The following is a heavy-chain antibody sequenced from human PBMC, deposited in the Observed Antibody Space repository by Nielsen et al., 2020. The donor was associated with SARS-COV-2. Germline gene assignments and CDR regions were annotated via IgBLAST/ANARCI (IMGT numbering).Heavy chain of an antibody. CDR3: ARSLTLIGGYYGMDV. J-gene: IGHJ6*02. D-gene: IGHD7-27*01. CDR2: ISYDGSNK. V-gene: IGHV3-30-3*01. Sequence: GRSLRLSCAASGFTFSSYAMHWVRQAPGKGLEWVAVISYDGSNKYYADSVKGRFTISRDNSKNTLYLQMNSLRAEDTAVYYCARSLTLIGGYYGMDVWGQGTTVTVSS. CDR1: GFTFSSYA.